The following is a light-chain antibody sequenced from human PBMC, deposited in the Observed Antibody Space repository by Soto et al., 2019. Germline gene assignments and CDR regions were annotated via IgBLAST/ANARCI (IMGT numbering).Light chain of an antibody. CDR1: SSDVGGSNL. CDR3: CSFARAYTSYV. V-gene: IGLV2-23*01. CDR2: EGN. Sequence: QSVLTQPASVSGSPGQSIAISCTGTSSDVGGSNLLSWYQQYPGKAPKLIIYEGNRRPSGISGRFSGSMSGNTASLTISGLQAEDEAEYYCCSFARAYTSYVFGTGTKVTVL. J-gene: IGLJ1*01.